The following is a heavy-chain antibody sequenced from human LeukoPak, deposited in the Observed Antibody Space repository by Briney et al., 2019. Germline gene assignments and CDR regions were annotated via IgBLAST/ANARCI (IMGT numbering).Heavy chain of an antibody. CDR3: ARIHCSSTSCYYFDY. CDR2: ISAYNGNT. J-gene: IGHJ4*02. CDR1: GYTFTSYG. V-gene: IGHV1-18*01. Sequence: ASVKVSCKASGYTFTSYGISWVRQAPGQGLEWMGWISAYNGNTNYAQKLQGRVTMTTDTSTSTAYMELRSLRSDDTAVYYCARIHCSSTSCYYFDYWGQGTLVTVSS. D-gene: IGHD2-2*01.